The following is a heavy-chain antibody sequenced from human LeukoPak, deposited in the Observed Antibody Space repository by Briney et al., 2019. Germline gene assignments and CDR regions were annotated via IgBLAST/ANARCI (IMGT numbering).Heavy chain of an antibody. CDR2: ISGSGGGT. V-gene: IGHV3-23*01. CDR1: GFTFSSYA. CDR3: AKVDLGSTYYDFWSGIDY. Sequence: GGSLRLSCAASGFTFSSYAMSWVRQAPGKGLEWVSAISGSGGGTYYADSVKGRFTISRDNSKNTLYLQMNSLRAEDTAVYYCAKVDLGSTYYDFWSGIDYWGQGTLVTVSS. D-gene: IGHD3-3*01. J-gene: IGHJ4*02.